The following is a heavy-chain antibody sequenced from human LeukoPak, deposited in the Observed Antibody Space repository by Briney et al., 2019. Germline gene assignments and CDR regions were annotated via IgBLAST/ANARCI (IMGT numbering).Heavy chain of an antibody. Sequence: SETLSLTCAVSGGSVSSSKCLWGWIRQPPGKELEWIGSISYSGNTDYNPSFKSRVTLSVDTSKNQFSLKLTSVTAADSAVYYCAGLGVMGLVYQCESWGQGTRVTVSS. CDR2: ISYSGNT. CDR1: GGSVSSSKCL. D-gene: IGHD5/OR15-5a*01. V-gene: IGHV4-39*07. CDR3: AGLGVMGLVYQCES. J-gene: IGHJ1*01.